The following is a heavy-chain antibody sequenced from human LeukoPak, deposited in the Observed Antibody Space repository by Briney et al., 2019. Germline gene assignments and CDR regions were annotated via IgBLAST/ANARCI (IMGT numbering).Heavy chain of an antibody. J-gene: IGHJ4*02. CDR1: GGSISSYY. CDR2: VYYSGST. Sequence: SETLSLTCTVSGGSISSYYWSWIRQPPGKGLEWIGYVYYSGSTNYNPSLKSRVTISVDTSKNQFSLKLTSVTAADTAVYYCARGDSGSFSQFDCWGQGTLVTVSS. V-gene: IGHV4-59*01. D-gene: IGHD1-26*01. CDR3: ARGDSGSFSQFDC.